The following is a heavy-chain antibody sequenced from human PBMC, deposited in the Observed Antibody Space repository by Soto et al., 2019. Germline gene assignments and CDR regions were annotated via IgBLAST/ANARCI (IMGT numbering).Heavy chain of an antibody. CDR3: AKALSSGWFTVPPHIDY. CDR2: ISGSGGST. D-gene: IGHD6-19*01. J-gene: IGHJ4*02. CDR1: GFTFSSYA. Sequence: GGSLRLSCAASGFTFSSYAMSWVRQAPGKGLEWVSAISGSGGSTYYADSVKGRFTISRDNSKNTLYLQMNSLRAEDTAVYYCAKALSSGWFTVPPHIDYWGQGTLVTVSS. V-gene: IGHV3-23*01.